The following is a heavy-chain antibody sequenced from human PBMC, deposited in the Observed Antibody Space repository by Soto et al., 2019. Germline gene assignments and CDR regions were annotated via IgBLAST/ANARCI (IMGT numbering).Heavy chain of an antibody. CDR2: IYHSGST. J-gene: IGHJ4*02. CDR1: GYSISSGYY. Sequence: KSSETLSLTCAVSGYSISSGYYWGWIRQPPGKGLEWIGSIYHSGSTYYNPSLKSRVTISVDTSKNQFSLKLSSVTAADTAVYYCARVVDTAMVEVIDYWGQGTLVTVSS. V-gene: IGHV4-38-2*01. CDR3: ARVVDTAMVEVIDY. D-gene: IGHD5-18*01.